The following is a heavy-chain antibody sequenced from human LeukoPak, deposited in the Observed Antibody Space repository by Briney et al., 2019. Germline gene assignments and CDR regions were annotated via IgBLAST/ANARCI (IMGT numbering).Heavy chain of an antibody. J-gene: IGHJ4*02. Sequence: GGSLRLSCAASGFTFSSYGIHWVRQAPGKGLEWVAFIRYDGSNKYYADSVKGRFTISRDNSKNTLYLQMNSLRAEDTAVYYCAKGTPDRYCSSTSCFYFDYWGQGTLVTVSS. CDR1: GFTFSSYG. CDR3: AKGTPDRYCSSTSCFYFDY. D-gene: IGHD2-2*01. CDR2: IRYDGSNK. V-gene: IGHV3-30*02.